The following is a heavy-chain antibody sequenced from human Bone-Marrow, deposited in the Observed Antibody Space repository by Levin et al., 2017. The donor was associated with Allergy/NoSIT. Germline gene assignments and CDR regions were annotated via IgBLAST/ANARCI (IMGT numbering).Heavy chain of an antibody. Sequence: PGGSLRLSCAASGFSVSNNYMSWVRQAPGKGLEWVSVIYSAGSTYYADSVRGRFTISRDNSKNTLFLQMNSLRADDTAVYYCARGGPYGYWGQGTLVTVSS. J-gene: IGHJ4*02. CDR2: IYSAGST. CDR3: ARGGPYGY. CDR1: GFSVSNNY. D-gene: IGHD3-16*01. V-gene: IGHV3-53*01.